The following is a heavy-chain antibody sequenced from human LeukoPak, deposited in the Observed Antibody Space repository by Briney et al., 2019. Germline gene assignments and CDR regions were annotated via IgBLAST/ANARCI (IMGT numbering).Heavy chain of an antibody. CDR2: IYYSGST. CDR1: GGSISSYY. Sequence: SSETLSLTCTVSGGSISSYYWSWIRQPPGKGLEWIGYIYYSGSTNYNPSLKSRVTISVDTSKNQFSLKLSSVTAADTAVYYCARDDNYDSSGYYYYWGQGTLVTVSS. D-gene: IGHD3-22*01. V-gene: IGHV4-59*01. J-gene: IGHJ4*02. CDR3: ARDDNYDSSGYYYY.